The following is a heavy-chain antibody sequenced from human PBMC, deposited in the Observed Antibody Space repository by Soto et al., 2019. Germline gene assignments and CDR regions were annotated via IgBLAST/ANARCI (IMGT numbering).Heavy chain of an antibody. Sequence: ESGGGLVQPGGSLRLSCAASGFTFSDSWMNWVRQAPGKGLEWVASTVPDGSERYYVDSVKGRFTISRDNTKTSLYLQMNSLRVDDTAIYYCARDRGYNCFDLWGQGTLVTVSS. CDR1: GFTFSDSW. CDR3: ARDRGYNCFDL. V-gene: IGHV3-7*01. J-gene: IGHJ5*01. CDR2: TVPDGSER.